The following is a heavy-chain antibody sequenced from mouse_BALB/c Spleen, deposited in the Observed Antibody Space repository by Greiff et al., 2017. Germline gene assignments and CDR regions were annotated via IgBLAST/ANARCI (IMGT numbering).Heavy chain of an antibody. CDR1: GYTFSSYW. CDR2: ILPGSGST. V-gene: IGHV1-9*01. D-gene: IGHD1-1*01. CDR3: ARPTVVAGRYFDV. Sequence: QVQLQQSGAELMKPGASVKISCKASGYTFSSYWIEWVKQRPGHGLEWIGEILPGSGSTNYNEKFKGKATFTADTSSNTAYMQLSSLTSEDSAVYYCARPTVVAGRYFDVWGEGTTVTVSS. J-gene: IGHJ1*01.